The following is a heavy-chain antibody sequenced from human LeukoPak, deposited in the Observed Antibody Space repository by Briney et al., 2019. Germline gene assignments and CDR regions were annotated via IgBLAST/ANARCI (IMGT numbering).Heavy chain of an antibody. CDR1: GFTFSSYG. CDR3: ARWVSGDRASHQNYFDY. J-gene: IGHJ4*02. Sequence: GGTLRLSCAASGFTFSSYGMHWVRQAPGKGLEWVAFIRYDGSNKYYADSVKGRFTISRDNSKNTLYLQMNSLRAEDTAMYYCARWVSGDRASHQNYFDYWGQGTLVTVSS. CDR2: IRYDGSNK. V-gene: IGHV3-30*02. D-gene: IGHD6-25*01.